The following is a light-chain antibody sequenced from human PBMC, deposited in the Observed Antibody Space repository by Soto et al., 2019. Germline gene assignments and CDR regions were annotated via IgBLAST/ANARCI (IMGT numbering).Light chain of an antibody. Sequence: IVXTQSPATLSVSPGERATLSCRASQSVSSNLAWYQQKPGQAPRLLIYGASTRATGIPARFSGSGSGTEFTLTISSLQSEDFAVYYCQQYNNWPPKTFGPGTKVDIK. J-gene: IGKJ1*01. V-gene: IGKV3-15*01. CDR2: GAS. CDR1: QSVSSN. CDR3: QQYNNWPPKT.